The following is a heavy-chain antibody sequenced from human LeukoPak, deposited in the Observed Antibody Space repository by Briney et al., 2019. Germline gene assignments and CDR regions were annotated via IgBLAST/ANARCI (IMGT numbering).Heavy chain of an antibody. CDR2: IYYSGST. J-gene: IGHJ3*02. D-gene: IGHD3-22*01. V-gene: IGHV4-59*08. Sequence: SETLSLTCTVSGGSISSYYWSWIRQPPGKGLEWIGYIYYSGSTNYSPSLKSRATISVDTSKNQFSLKLSSVTAADTAVYYCARSERIIMILGGAFDIWGQGTVVTVSS. CDR3: ARSERIIMILGGAFDI. CDR1: GGSISSYY.